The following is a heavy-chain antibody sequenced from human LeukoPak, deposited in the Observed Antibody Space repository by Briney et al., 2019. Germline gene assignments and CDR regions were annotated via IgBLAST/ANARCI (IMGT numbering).Heavy chain of an antibody. J-gene: IGHJ4*02. V-gene: IGHV3-7*01. Sequence: GGSLRLSCAASGFTFSSYWMSWVRQAPGKGLEWVANIKDDGSEKYYVDSMKGRFTISRDNAKNSLYLQMNSLRAEDTAVYYCARARFADYYDSSGLHWGQGTLVTVSS. CDR2: IKDDGSEK. D-gene: IGHD3-22*01. CDR1: GFTFSSYW. CDR3: ARARFADYYDSSGLH.